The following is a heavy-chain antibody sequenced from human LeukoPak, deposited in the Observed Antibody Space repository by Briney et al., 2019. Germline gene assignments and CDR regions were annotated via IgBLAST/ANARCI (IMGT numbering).Heavy chain of an antibody. CDR3: ARSPPGITIFGVGHH. J-gene: IGHJ5*02. V-gene: IGHV1-69*05. Sequence: SVKVSCKASGGTFNTNALNWVRQAPGQGLEWMGGIIPIFGTANYAQKFQGRVTITTDESTSTAYMELSSLRSEDTAVYYCARSPPGITIFGVGHHWGQGTLVTVSS. D-gene: IGHD3-3*01. CDR1: GGTFNTNA. CDR2: IIPIFGTA.